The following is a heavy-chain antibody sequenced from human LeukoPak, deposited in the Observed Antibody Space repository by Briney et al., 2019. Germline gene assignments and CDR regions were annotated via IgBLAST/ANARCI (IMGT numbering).Heavy chain of an antibody. V-gene: IGHV1-18*01. D-gene: IGHD3-10*01. CDR2: ISAYNGNT. CDR3: ARDGRHRLLWVGGLEGGWFDP. CDR1: GYTFTNYA. J-gene: IGHJ5*02. Sequence: GASVKVSCKASGYTFTNYAISWVRQAPGQGLEWMGWISAYNGNTKYTQKFQGRVTMTRDTSTSTAYMELRSLRSDDTAIYYCARDGRHRLLWVGGLEGGWFDPWGQGTLVTVSS.